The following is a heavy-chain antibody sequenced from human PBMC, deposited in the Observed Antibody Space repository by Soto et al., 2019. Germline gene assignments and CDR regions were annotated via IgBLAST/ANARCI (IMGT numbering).Heavy chain of an antibody. J-gene: IGHJ4*02. CDR2: IIPMFGTA. CDR1: GGTFSSYG. V-gene: IGHV1-69*13. D-gene: IGHD1-26*01. CDR3: ARSVGVTTLSYLDY. Sequence: ASVKVSCKAAGGTFSSYGISWVRQAPGQGLEWMGGIIPMFGTATHTQNFQGRLTITADESTSTAYMELSSLRSEDTAVYFCARSVGVTTLSYLDYWGQGTLVTVSS.